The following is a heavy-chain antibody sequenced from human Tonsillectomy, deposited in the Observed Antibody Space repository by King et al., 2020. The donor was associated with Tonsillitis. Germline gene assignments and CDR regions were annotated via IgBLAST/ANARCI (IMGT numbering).Heavy chain of an antibody. CDR2: IWYDGSNK. D-gene: IGHD3-9*01. CDR1: GFTFSSYG. J-gene: IGHJ3*02. V-gene: IGHV3-33*08. CDR3: ARDNYDILTGYYIDAFDI. Sequence: QLVQSGGGVVQPGRSLRLSCAASGFTFSSYGMHWVRQAPGKGLEWVAVIWYDGSNKYYADSVKGRFTISSDNSKNTLYLQMNSLRAEDTAVYYCARDNYDILTGYYIDAFDIWGQGQWSPSLQ.